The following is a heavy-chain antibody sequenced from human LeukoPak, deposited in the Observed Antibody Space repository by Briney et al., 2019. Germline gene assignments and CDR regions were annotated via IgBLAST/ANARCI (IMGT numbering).Heavy chain of an antibody. V-gene: IGHV1-18*01. J-gene: IGHJ4*02. CDR1: GYTFTSYG. CDR3: AASCGSGSYLGSTVDY. CDR2: ISAYNGNT. D-gene: IGHD3-10*01. Sequence: ASVKVSCKASGYTFTSYGISWVRQAPGQGLEWMGWISAYNGNTNYAQKLQGRVTMTTDKSTSTAYMELSSLRSEDTAVYYCAASCGSGSYLGSTVDYWGQGTLVTVSS.